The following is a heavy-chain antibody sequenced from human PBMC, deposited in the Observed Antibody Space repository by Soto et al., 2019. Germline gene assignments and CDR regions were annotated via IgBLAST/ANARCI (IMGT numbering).Heavy chain of an antibody. D-gene: IGHD3-9*01. Sequence: PSETLSLTCTVSGGSISSSSYYWGWIRQPPGKVLEWIGSIYYSGSTYYNPSLKSRVTISVDTSKNQFSLKLSSVTAADTAVYYCARHSPPLRYFDEPDNGFDPHEEPDNWFDLWGQGTLVTLSS. CDR3: ARHSPPLRYFDEPDNGFDPHEEPDNWFDL. CDR2: IYYSGST. J-gene: IGHJ5*02. CDR1: GGSISSSSYY. V-gene: IGHV4-39*01.